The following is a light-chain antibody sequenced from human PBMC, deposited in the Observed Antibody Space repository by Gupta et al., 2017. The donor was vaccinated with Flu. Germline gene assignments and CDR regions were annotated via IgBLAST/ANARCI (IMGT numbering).Light chain of an antibody. Sequence: QSVLTQPPSVSGAPGQRVTISCTGSSSKIGAGYDVHWYQQLPGTAPKLLIYGNSNRPSGVPDRFSGSKSGTSASLAITGLQAEDEADYYCQSYDSSLSAVVFGGGTKLTV. CDR1: SSKIGAGYD. J-gene: IGLJ2*01. CDR2: GNS. V-gene: IGLV1-40*01. CDR3: QSYDSSLSAVV.